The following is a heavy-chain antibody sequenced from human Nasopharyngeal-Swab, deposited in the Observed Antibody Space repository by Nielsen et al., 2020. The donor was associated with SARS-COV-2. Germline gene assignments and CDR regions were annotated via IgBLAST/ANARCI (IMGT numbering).Heavy chain of an antibody. Sequence: LSLTCAASGFTSTYAMTWVRQAPGKGLEWVSSISNSGGTTYYADSVKGRFTISRDKFKNTVYLQMNSLRAEDTAVYYCAKVRGVGATEDHFDYWGQGTLLTVSS. V-gene: IGHV3-23*01. CDR3: AKVRGVGATEDHFDY. CDR1: GFTSTYA. D-gene: IGHD1-26*01. CDR2: ISNSGGTT. J-gene: IGHJ4*02.